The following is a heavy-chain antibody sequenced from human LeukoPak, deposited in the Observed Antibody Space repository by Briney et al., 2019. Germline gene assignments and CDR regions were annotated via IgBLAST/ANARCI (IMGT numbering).Heavy chain of an antibody. D-gene: IGHD3-10*02. V-gene: IGHV3-48*03. CDR3: AELGITMIGGV. CDR1: GFTFSSYE. CDR2: ISSSGSTI. Sequence: PGGSLRLSCAASGFTFSSYEMNWVRQAPVKGLEWVSYISSSGSTIYYADSVKGRFTISRDNAKNSLYLQMNSPRAEDTAVYYCAELGITMIGGVWGKGTTVTISS. J-gene: IGHJ6*04.